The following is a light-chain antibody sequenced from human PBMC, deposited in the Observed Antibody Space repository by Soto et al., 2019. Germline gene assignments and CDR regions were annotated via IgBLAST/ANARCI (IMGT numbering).Light chain of an antibody. CDR1: SSDVGGFDY. CDR3: SSYTSASALYV. J-gene: IGLJ1*01. Sequence: QSVLTQPASVSGSPGQSITISCTGTSSDVGGFDYVAWYQQHLGQAPKLIIYDVTVRPSGVSIRFSGSKSGNTASLAISGLQTEDEAHYYCSSYTSASALYVFGTGTKVTVL. CDR2: DVT. V-gene: IGLV2-14*01.